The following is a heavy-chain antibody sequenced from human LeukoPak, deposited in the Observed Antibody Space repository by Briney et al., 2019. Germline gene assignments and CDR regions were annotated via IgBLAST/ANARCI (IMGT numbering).Heavy chain of an antibody. J-gene: IGHJ6*03. CDR3: ARHWPSAGGHQYSMDV. V-gene: IGHV5-51*01. CDR1: GYSFTSHW. Sequence: PGESLKISCKGSGYSFTSHWIAWVRQVPGKGLELKGIIYPGDCDTKYRPSFQGQFTISADRSISTAYLQLSSLKASDTAMYYCARHWPSAGGHQYSMDVWGKGTTVTVSS. D-gene: IGHD3-16*01. CDR2: IYPGDCDT.